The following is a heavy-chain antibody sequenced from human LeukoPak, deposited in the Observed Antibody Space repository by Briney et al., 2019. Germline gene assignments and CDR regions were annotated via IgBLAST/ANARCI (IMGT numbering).Heavy chain of an antibody. V-gene: IGHV3-30*02. D-gene: IGHD3-3*01. J-gene: IGHJ5*02. CDR1: GFTFSSYS. CDR3: AKDWSGDYNWSDP. Sequence: GGSLRLSCAASGFTFSSYSMNWVRQAPGKGLEWVACIYPDGNNKDYADSVKGRFIISRDNFKNILFLQMNSLRPEDTAVYYCAKDWSGDYNWSDPWGQGTLVTVSS. CDR2: IYPDGNNK.